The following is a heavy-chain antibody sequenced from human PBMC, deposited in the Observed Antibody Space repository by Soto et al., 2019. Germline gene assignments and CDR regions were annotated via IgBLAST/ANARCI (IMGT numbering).Heavy chain of an antibody. CDR1: GFNFKKFA. V-gene: IGHV3-23*01. J-gene: IGHJ1*01. CDR3: AKADGEQWLIPHLDN. Sequence: GGSLRLSCEASGFNFKKFAMGWVRQAPGEGLEWVSGISCCGGSTFYADSVKGRFSLARDDSKNTLSLQLNSLRVEDTAHYYCAKADGEQWLIPHLDNWGQGTHVTVSS. CDR2: ISCCGGST. D-gene: IGHD6-19*01.